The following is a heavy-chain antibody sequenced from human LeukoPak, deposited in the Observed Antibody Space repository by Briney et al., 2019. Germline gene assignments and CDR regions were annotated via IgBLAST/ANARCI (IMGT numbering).Heavy chain of an antibody. CDR1: GFILSSYG. CDR3: ARDLRDMVMVRGVIWVNYMDV. J-gene: IGHJ6*03. D-gene: IGHD3-10*01. Sequence: GGSMRLSCAASGFILSSYGMHWVRQAPGKVLEWVAVIWYDGSNKYYADSVKGRFTISRDNSKNTLYLQMNSLRAEDTAVYYCARDLRDMVMVRGVIWVNYMDVWGKGTTVTVSS. V-gene: IGHV3-33*08. CDR2: IWYDGSNK.